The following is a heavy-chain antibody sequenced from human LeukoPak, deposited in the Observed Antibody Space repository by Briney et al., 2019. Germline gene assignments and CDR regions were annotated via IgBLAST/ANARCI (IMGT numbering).Heavy chain of an antibody. Sequence: PGGSLRLSCAASGFIFSSYNMNWVRQAPGKGLEWVSYISSSSSTIYYADSVKGRFTISRDNAKNSLYLQMNSLRAEDTAVYYCAELGITMIGGVWGKGTTVTISS. D-gene: IGHD3-10*02. CDR1: GFIFSSYN. V-gene: IGHV3-48*04. CDR2: ISSSSSTI. J-gene: IGHJ6*04. CDR3: AELGITMIGGV.